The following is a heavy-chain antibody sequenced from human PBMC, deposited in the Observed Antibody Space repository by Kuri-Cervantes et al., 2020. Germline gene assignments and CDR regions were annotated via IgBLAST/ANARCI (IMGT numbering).Heavy chain of an antibody. J-gene: IGHJ4*02. CDR2: IIPILGIA. CDR3: ARGNCGGDCSIDY. Sequence: SVKVSCKASGGTFSSYTISWVRQAPGQGLEWMGRIIPILGIANYAQKFQGRVTITADKSTSTAYMELSSLRSEDTAVYYCARGNCGGDCSIDYWGQGTLVIVSS. D-gene: IGHD2-21*02. CDR1: GGTFSSYT. V-gene: IGHV1-69*02.